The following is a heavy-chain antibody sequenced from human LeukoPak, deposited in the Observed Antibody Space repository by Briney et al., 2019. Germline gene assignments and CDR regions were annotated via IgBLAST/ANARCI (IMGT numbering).Heavy chain of an antibody. Sequence: ASVKVSCKASGYTFTSYGISWVRQAPGQGLEWMGWISAYNGNTNYAQKLQGRVTMTTDTSTSTAYMELRSLRSEDTAVYYCAGDLSRGEAFDIWGQGTMVTVSS. J-gene: IGHJ3*02. CDR1: GYTFTSYG. V-gene: IGHV1-18*01. CDR2: ISAYNGNT. D-gene: IGHD3-16*01. CDR3: AGDLSRGEAFDI.